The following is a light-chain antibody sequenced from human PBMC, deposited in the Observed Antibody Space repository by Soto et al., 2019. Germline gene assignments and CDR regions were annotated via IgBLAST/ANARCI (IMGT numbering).Light chain of an antibody. CDR3: QQRARWPPVIT. V-gene: IGKV3-11*01. CDR2: DAS. J-gene: IGKJ5*01. CDR1: QTFSSH. Sequence: EIVLPQSPATLSLSPGERATLSCRASQTFSSHLAWYQQKLGQAPRLLIFDASKRATGIPARFSGRGSGTDFTLTISILEPEDFAGYYCQQRARWPPVITFRQGTRLEIK.